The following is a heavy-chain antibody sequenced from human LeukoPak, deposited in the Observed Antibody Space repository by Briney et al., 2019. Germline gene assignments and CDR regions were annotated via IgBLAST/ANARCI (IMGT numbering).Heavy chain of an antibody. CDR3: ARDSSRNAFDI. J-gene: IGHJ3*02. CDR1: GGSISSGYY. V-gene: IGHV4-38-2*02. Sequence: SETLSLTCTVSGGSISSGYYWGWIRQPPGKGLEWMGTIYHSGSTYYNPSLKSRVTISVDTSKNQFSLKLSSVTAADTAVYYCARDSSRNAFDIWGQGTMVTVSS. CDR2: IYHSGST.